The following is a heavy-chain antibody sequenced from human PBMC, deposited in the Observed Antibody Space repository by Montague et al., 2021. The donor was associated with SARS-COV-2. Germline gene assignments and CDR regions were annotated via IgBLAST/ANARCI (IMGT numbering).Heavy chain of an antibody. J-gene: IGHJ4*02. CDR2: IYHSGST. CDR1: GGSISSSNW. CDR3: AREPQVGAMDY. V-gene: IGHV4-4*02. D-gene: IGHD1-26*01. Sequence: SETLSLTCAVSGGSISSSNWWSWARQPPGKGPEWIGEIYHSGSTNYNPSLKSRVTISVDTSKNQFSLRLSSVTAADTAVYYCAREPQVGAMDYWGQGTLVTVSS.